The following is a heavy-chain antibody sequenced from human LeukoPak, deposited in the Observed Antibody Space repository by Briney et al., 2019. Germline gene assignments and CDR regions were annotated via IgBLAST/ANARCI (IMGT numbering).Heavy chain of an antibody. CDR3: ASGGLPDYYYYYYMDV. Sequence: ASVKVSCKASGGTFSSYAISWVRQAPGQGLEWMGGIIPVFGTSNYAQKFQGRVTITADESTKTAYMELSSLRSEDTAVYYCASGGLPDYYYYYYMDVWGKGTTVTISS. V-gene: IGHV1-69*13. J-gene: IGHJ6*03. D-gene: IGHD2-2*01. CDR1: GGTFSSYA. CDR2: IIPVFGTS.